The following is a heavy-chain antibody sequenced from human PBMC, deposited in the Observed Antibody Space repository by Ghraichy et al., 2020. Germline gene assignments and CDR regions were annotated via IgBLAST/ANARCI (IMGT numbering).Heavy chain of an antibody. J-gene: IGHJ4*02. D-gene: IGHD6-19*01. CDR3: ARDRGSGWYYSDY. CDR1: GFTFSSYG. CDR2: IWYDGTNK. Sequence: GGSLRLSCAASGFTFSSYGMHWVRQAPGKGLEWVAVIWYDGTNKYYADSVKGRFTISRDNSKNTLYLQMNSLRAEDTAEYYCARDRGSGWYYSDYWGQGTLVTVSS. V-gene: IGHV3-33*01.